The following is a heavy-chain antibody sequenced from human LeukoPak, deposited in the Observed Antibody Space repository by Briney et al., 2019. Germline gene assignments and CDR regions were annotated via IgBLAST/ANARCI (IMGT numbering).Heavy chain of an antibody. Sequence: GGSLRLSCAASGFTFSSYAMSWVRQAPGKGLEWVSRISGSGGSTYYADSVKGRFTISRDNSKNTLYLQMNSLRAEDTAVYYRAKDGGCGVRDSTGYSEFYFDYGGQGTLVTVSS. D-gene: IGHD3-22*01. CDR2: ISGSGGST. CDR3: AKDGGCGVRDSTGYSEFYFDY. CDR1: GFTFSSYA. V-gene: IGHV3-23*01. J-gene: IGHJ4*02.